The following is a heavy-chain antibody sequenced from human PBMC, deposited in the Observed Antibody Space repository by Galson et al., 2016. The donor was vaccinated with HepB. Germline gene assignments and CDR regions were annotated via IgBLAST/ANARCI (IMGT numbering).Heavy chain of an antibody. J-gene: IGHJ4*02. CDR1: GYTFTNYG. CDR3: ARDLENYDFWSGYYKCLDY. D-gene: IGHD3-3*01. CDR2: ISAYNGNT. V-gene: IGHV1-18*01. Sequence: SVKVSCKASGYTFTNYGINWVRQAPGQGLEWMGWISAYNGNTVYAQKLQGRVTMTTDTSTSTAYMELRSLRSDDTAVYYCARDLENYDFWSGYYKCLDYWAREPWSPSPQ.